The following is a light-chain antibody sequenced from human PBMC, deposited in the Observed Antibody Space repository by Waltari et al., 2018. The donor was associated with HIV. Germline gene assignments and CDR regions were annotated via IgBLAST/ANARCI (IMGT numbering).Light chain of an antibody. V-gene: IGLV3-1*01. Sequence: SYELTQPPSVSVSSGQTARIPCPGNTLGDKYACWYQQKPGQSPVLVMYQDDRRPAGIPERFSGSNSGNTATLTISGTQAMDEADYYCQAWDRSTTVVFGGGTKVTVL. CDR1: TLGDKY. CDR3: QAWDRSTTVV. J-gene: IGLJ2*01. CDR2: QDD.